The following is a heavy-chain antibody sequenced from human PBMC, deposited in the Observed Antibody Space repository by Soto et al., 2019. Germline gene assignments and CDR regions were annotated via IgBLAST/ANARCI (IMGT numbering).Heavy chain of an antibody. V-gene: IGHV3-21*01. CDR1: GFTFSSYS. J-gene: IGHJ4*02. D-gene: IGHD6-19*01. CDR3: ARTPIAVAGSDVH. CDR2: ISSSSSYI. Sequence: PGGSLRLSCAASGFTFSSYSMNWVRQAPGKGLEWVSSISSSSSYIYYADSVKGRFTISRDNAKNSLYLQMNSLRAEDTAVYYCARTPIAVAGSDVHWGQGTLVTGSS.